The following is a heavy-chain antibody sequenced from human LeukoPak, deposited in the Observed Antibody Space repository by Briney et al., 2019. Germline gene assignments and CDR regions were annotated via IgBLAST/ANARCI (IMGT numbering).Heavy chain of an antibody. CDR2: IKQDGSEK. CDR1: GFTFSSYW. V-gene: IGHV3-7*01. J-gene: IGHJ6*03. D-gene: IGHD6-19*01. Sequence: PGGSLRLSCAASGFTFSSYWMSWVRQAPGKGLEWVANIKQDGSEKYYVDSVKGRFTISRDNAKNSLYLQMNSLRAEDTAVYYCARWAVAAYYYYYFMDVWGKGTTVTISS. CDR3: ARWAVAAYYYYYFMDV.